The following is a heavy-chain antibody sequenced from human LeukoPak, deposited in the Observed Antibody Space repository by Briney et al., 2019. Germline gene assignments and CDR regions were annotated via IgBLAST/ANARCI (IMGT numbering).Heavy chain of an antibody. CDR1: GYTFTGYY. CDR2: INPNSGGT. J-gene: IGHJ4*02. CDR3: ARLYDILTGSDFDY. Sequence: ASVKVSCKASGYTFTGYYMHWVRQAPGQGLEWMGRINPNSGGTNYAQKFQGRVTMTRDTSISTAYMELSRLRSDDMAVYYCARLYDILTGSDFDYWGQGTLVTVSS. V-gene: IGHV1-2*06. D-gene: IGHD3-9*01.